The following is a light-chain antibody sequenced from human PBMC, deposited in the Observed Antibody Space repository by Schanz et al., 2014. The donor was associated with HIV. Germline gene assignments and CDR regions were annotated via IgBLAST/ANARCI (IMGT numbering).Light chain of an antibody. CDR1: NSDIGSYGL. V-gene: IGLV2-23*02. J-gene: IGLJ2*01. Sequence: QSVLTQPASVSGSPGQSITLSCTGSNSDIGSYGLVSWYQQHPGKSPKLLIYGVTKRPSGVSPRFSGSKSGNTASLTISGLQAEDEASYFCCSYARGQTFGVVFGGGTKLTVL. CDR2: GVT. CDR3: CSYARGQTFGVV.